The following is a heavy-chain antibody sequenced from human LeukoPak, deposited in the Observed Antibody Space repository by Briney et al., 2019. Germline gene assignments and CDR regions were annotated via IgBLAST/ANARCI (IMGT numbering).Heavy chain of an antibody. CDR2: VSSTGGTT. V-gene: IGHV3-23*01. CDR1: GFTFSNYA. CDR3: AKGSNWNYLYYFDY. Sequence: GGSLRLSCAASGFTFSNYAMSWVRQAPGKGLEWVSSVSSTGGTTYYADSVKGRFTISRDNSKNMLYLQMNSLRAEDTAVYYCAKGSNWNYLYYFDYWGQGTLVTGSS. J-gene: IGHJ4*02. D-gene: IGHD1-7*01.